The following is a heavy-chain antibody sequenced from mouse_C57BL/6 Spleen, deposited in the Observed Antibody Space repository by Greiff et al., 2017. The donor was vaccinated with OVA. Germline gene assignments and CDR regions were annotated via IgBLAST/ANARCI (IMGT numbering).Heavy chain of an antibody. Sequence: QVHVKQPGAELVKPGASVKLSCKASGYTFTSYWMQWVKQRPGQGLEWIGEIDPSDSYTNYNQKFKGKATLTVDTASSTAYMQLSSLTSEDSAVYYCARPTWDRYFDVWGTGTTVTVSS. CDR1: GYTFTSYW. J-gene: IGHJ1*03. V-gene: IGHV1-50*01. CDR3: ARPTWDRYFDV. CDR2: IDPSDSYT. D-gene: IGHD4-1*01.